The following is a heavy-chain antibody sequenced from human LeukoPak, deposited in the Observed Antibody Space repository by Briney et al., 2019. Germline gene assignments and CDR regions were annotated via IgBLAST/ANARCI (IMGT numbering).Heavy chain of an antibody. J-gene: IGHJ6*04. CDR3: ARALGVTPPYYFSYGMDV. CDR2: IKQDGIEK. CDR1: GFTFSSYW. V-gene: IGHV3-7*03. D-gene: IGHD2-21*02. Sequence: PGGSLRLSCAASGFTFSSYWVTWVRQAPGKGLERVANIKQDGIEKYYVDSVKGRFTISRDNAENSMYLQMNSLRAEDTAVYFCARALGVTPPYYFSYGMDVWGKGATVTVSS.